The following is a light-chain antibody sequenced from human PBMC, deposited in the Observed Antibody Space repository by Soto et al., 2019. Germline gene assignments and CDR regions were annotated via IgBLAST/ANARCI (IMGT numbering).Light chain of an antibody. V-gene: IGKV3-11*01. CDR1: QNVANY. CDR2: ESS. CDR3: QQRSHWPQT. Sequence: EIVLTQSPATLSLSPGERATLSCRASQNVANYLDWYQQKPGQAPRLLIYESSNRATGIAARFSGSGSGTDFTLTISSLDPEDFAVYYCQQRSHWPQTYGQWTKVDIK. J-gene: IGKJ1*01.